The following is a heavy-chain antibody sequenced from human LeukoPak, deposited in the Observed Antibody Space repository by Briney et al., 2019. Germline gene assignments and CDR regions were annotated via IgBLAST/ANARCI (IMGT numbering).Heavy chain of an antibody. CDR1: GDSVSSNTAA. CDR3: TSGLSGGFDL. CDR2: TYYRSKWYH. V-gene: IGHV6-1*01. J-gene: IGHJ2*01. Sequence: SQTLSLTCDISGDSVSSNTAAWNWIRQSPSRGLEWLGRTYYRSKWYHDYAVSMKSRITINADTSKNQFSLQLNSVTPEDTAVYYCTSGLSGGFDLRGRGTLVTVSS. D-gene: IGHD2-15*01.